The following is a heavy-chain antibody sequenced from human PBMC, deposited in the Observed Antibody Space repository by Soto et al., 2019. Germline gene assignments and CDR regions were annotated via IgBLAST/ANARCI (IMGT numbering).Heavy chain of an antibody. CDR3: AKGKMWDYGSNSKTYFQH. J-gene: IGHJ1*01. V-gene: IGHV3-30*15. Sequence: QVSLVESGGGVVQPGGSLRLSCAASGFTFGNFAMHWIRQAPGKGPEWVSVVSYDGNVNYNLASVKGRFTVSRDNSRNTLYLQMSRLRPEDTAVYYCAKGKMWDYGSNSKTYFQHWGPGTLVTVSS. CDR1: GFTFGNFA. CDR2: VSYDGNVN. D-gene: IGHD4-17*01.